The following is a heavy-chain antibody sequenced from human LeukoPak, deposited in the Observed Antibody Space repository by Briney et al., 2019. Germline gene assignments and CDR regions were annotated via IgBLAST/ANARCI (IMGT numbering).Heavy chain of an antibody. D-gene: IGHD3/OR15-3a*01. Sequence: GGSLRLSCAASGFTVSSNYMSWVRQAPGKGLEYVSAISSNGGSTYYANSVKGRFTISRDNSKNTLYLQMGSLRAEDMAVYYCARLDGAIDYWGQGTLVTVSS. CDR3: ARLDGAIDY. CDR1: GFTVSSNY. V-gene: IGHV3-64*01. CDR2: ISSNGGST. J-gene: IGHJ4*02.